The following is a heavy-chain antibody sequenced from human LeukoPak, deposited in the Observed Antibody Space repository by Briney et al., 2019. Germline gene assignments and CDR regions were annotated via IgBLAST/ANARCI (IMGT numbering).Heavy chain of an antibody. CDR3: ARGRPHYYDSSGRGAYFDY. D-gene: IGHD3-22*01. J-gene: IGHJ4*01. CDR2: MNPNSGNT. Sequence: ASVKVSCKASGYNFTSYDINWVRQATGQGLEWMGWMNPNSGNTGYAQKFQGRVTMTRNTSISTAYLELSSLRSEDTAVYYCARGRPHYYDSSGRGAYFDYWGHGTLVTVSS. V-gene: IGHV1-8*01. CDR1: GYNFTSYD.